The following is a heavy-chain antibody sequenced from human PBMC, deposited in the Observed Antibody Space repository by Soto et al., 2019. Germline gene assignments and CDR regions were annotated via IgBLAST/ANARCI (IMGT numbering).Heavy chain of an antibody. CDR3: VRGSDVARQELDY. CDR2: ISSDGSDK. D-gene: IGHD2-15*01. CDR1: GFTFSNFG. Sequence: QVQVVESGGGVVQPGRSLRLSCAASGFTFSNFGMHWVRQAPGKGLEWVAAISSDGSDKYYLDSVKGRFIISRDNSKNTLFLQMNSLRVEDTAVYYCVRGSDVARQELDYWGQGTLVRVST. J-gene: IGHJ4*02. V-gene: IGHV3-30*03.